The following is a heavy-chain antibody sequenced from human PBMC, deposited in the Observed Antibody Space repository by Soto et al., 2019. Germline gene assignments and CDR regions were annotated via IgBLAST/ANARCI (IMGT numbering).Heavy chain of an antibody. J-gene: IGHJ3*02. V-gene: IGHV4-30-4*01. CDR1: GGSISSGDYY. D-gene: IGHD3-22*01. CDR3: ARVARDSSDAFDI. CDR2: IYYSGSA. Sequence: SETLSLTCTVSGGSISSGDYYWSWIRQPPGKGLEWIGYIYYSGSAHYNPSLKSRVTISVDMSKNQFSLKLSSVAAADTAVYYCARVARDSSDAFDIWGQGTMVTVSS.